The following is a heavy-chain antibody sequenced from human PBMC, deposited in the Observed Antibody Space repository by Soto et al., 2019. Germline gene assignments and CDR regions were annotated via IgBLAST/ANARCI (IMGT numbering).Heavy chain of an antibody. CDR2: ISYSGST. V-gene: IGHV4-30-4*01. CDR3: ATMCTPATRLYYFDF. CDR1: GGSISSGNYY. J-gene: IGHJ4*02. Sequence: QVQLQESGPGLVKPSQTLSLTCTVSGGSISSGNYYWSWIRKPPGKGLEWIGFISYSGSTYYNLSLKSRITISVDTSKNQFSLNLSFVTAADTAVYYCATMCTPATRLYYFDFWGQGTLVTVSS. D-gene: IGHD2-15*01.